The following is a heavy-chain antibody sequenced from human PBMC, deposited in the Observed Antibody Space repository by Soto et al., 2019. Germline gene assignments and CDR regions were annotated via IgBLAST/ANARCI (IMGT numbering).Heavy chain of an antibody. Sequence: QVQLVESGGGVVQPGRSLRLSCAASGFTFSSSGMHWVRQAPGKGLEWVAVISYDGSNKYYADSVKGRFTISRDKSKNTLNRQMGGLRVEDRAGNYGAKDGVSGTPAYYYPVRDVWGQGPRSPCP. CDR2: ISYDGSNK. V-gene: IGHV3-30*18. D-gene: IGHD3-10*01. CDR3: AKDGVSGTPAYYYPVRDV. J-gene: IGHJ6*02. CDR1: GFTFSSSG.